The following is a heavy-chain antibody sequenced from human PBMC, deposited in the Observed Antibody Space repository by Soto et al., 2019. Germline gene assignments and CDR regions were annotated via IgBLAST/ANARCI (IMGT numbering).Heavy chain of an antibody. J-gene: IGHJ6*02. D-gene: IGHD3-3*01. CDR3: ARDRGPYDDFGIEV. CDR2: IGTDGNT. CDR1: GFTFSSYD. V-gene: IGHV3-13*01. Sequence: EVPLVESGGGLVQPGGSLRLSCAVSGFTFSSYDMHWVRQRTGKGLEWVSAIGTDGNTYYTASVKGRFTISRENAKNSLYLQMDSLRAEDTGVYYCARDRGPYDDFGIEVWGQGTTVTVSS.